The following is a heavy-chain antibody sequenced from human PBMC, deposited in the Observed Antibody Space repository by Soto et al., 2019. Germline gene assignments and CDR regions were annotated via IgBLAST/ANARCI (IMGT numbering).Heavy chain of an antibody. V-gene: IGHV3-7*01. CDR2: IKQDGSEK. CDR3: ARGRTRGPHYYYYYMDV. J-gene: IGHJ6*03. Sequence: EVQLVESGGGLVQPGGSLRLSCAASGFTFSSYWMSWVRQAPGKGLEWVANIKQDGSEKYYVDSVKGRFTISRDNAKNSLYLQMNSLRAEDTAVYYCARGRTRGPHYYYYYMDVWGKGTTVTVSS. D-gene: IGHD3-10*01. CDR1: GFTFSSYW.